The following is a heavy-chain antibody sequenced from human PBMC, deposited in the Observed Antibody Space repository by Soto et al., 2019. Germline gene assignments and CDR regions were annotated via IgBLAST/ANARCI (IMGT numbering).Heavy chain of an antibody. J-gene: IGHJ4*02. CDR2: IQYTGNT. D-gene: IGHD3-16*02. CDR3: ARGTDYVWASNRHYYFDY. Sequence: QLRLQESGPGLVKSSETLSLTCTVSGDSISSSPYYWGWIRRPPGKGLEWIGSIQYTGNTYYKRSLRSRVTIWMDTSKNQFSLKMSYATAADTATYYCARGTDYVWASNRHYYFDYWGQGTPVTVSS. V-gene: IGHV4-39*02. CDR1: GDSISSSPYY.